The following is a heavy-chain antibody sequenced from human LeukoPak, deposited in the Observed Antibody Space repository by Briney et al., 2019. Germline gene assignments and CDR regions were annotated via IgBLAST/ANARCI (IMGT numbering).Heavy chain of an antibody. J-gene: IGHJ6*03. CDR1: GYTFASYD. CDR2: MNPNSGNT. CDR3: ARGGGFGVGYYYYYYYMDV. V-gene: IGHV1-8*02. D-gene: IGHD3-10*01. Sequence: ASVKVSCKASGYTFASYDINWVRQATGQGLEWMGWMNPNSGNTGYAQKFQGRVTMTRNTSISTAYMELSSLRSEDTAVYYCARGGGFGVGYYYYYYYMDVWGKGTTVTISS.